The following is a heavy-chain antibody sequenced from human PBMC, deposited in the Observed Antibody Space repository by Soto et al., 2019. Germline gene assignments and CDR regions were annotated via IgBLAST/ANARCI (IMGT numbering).Heavy chain of an antibody. J-gene: IGHJ4*02. V-gene: IGHV4-59*01. CDR3: ARGGGSPYHDHEFDY. Sequence: WTWIRKPPGQGPEWIGCIYYRGTTNYNASFNSRVTISVDTSKNQFSLKLTSVTTADTAVYYCARGGGSPYHDHEFDYLGQGILVTVSS. D-gene: IGHD2-2*01. CDR2: IYYRGTT.